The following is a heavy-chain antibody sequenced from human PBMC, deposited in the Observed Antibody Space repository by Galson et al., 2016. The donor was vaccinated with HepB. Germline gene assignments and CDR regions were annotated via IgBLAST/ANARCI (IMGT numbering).Heavy chain of an antibody. V-gene: IGHV3-23*01. CDR2: ISSSGGNT. CDR3: AKSFWLEGTTTLADY. CDR1: GFTFSTYG. Sequence: SLRLSCAASGFTFSTYGMNWVRQAPGKGLEWISAISSSGGNTYYRASVKARFSISRDNSRNTLYLHMNSLGAEDTAVYYCAKSFWLEGTTTLADYWGQGTLVTVSS. J-gene: IGHJ4*02. D-gene: IGHD6-19*01.